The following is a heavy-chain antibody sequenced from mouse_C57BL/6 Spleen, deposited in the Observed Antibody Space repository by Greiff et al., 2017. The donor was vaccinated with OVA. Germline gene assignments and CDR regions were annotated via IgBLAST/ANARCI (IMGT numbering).Heavy chain of an antibody. Sequence: QVHVKQPGAELVMPGASVKLSCKASGYTFTSYWMHWVKQRPGQGLEWIGEIDPSDSYTNYNQKFKGKSTLTVDKSSSTAYMQLSSLTSEDSAVYYCARQMDVYDDAMDYWGQGTSVTVSS. CDR3: ARQMDVYDDAMDY. CDR2: IDPSDSYT. D-gene: IGHD2-2*01. CDR1: GYTFTSYW. J-gene: IGHJ4*01. V-gene: IGHV1-69*01.